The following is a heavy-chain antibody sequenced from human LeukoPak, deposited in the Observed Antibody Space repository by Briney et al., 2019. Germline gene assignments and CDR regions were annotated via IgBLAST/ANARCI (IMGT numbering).Heavy chain of an antibody. D-gene: IGHD3-22*01. CDR2: ISSSGSTI. CDR1: GFTFSSYE. Sequence: PGGSLRLSCAASGFTFSSYEMNWVRQARGKGLEWVSYISSSGSTIYYADSVKGRFTISRDNAKNSLYLQMNSLRAEDTAVYYCARDSTYYDNAYYYYGMDVWGQGTTVTVSS. CDR3: ARDSTYYDNAYYYYGMDV. J-gene: IGHJ6*02. V-gene: IGHV3-48*03.